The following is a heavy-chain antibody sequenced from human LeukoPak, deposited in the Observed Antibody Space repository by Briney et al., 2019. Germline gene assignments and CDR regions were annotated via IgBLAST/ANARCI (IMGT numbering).Heavy chain of an antibody. Sequence: SVKVSCKASGGTFISYAISWVRQAPGQGLEWMGGIIPIFGTANYGQKFQGRVTITADESTSTAYMELSSLRSEDTAVYYCARDLSRDGYNYGETFFDYWGQGALVTVSS. CDR3: ARDLSRDGYNYGETFFDY. CDR2: IIPIFGTA. V-gene: IGHV1-69*13. D-gene: IGHD5-24*01. J-gene: IGHJ4*02. CDR1: GGTFISYA.